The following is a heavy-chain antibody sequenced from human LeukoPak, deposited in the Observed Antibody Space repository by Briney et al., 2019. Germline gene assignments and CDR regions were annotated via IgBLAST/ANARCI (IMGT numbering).Heavy chain of an antibody. CDR2: ISYDGSNK. D-gene: IGHD3-22*01. CDR3: ARGTGPAGSSGYYYYYYGMDV. J-gene: IGHJ6*02. CDR1: GFTFSSYA. V-gene: IGHV3-30-3*01. Sequence: GGSLRLSCAASGFTFSSYAMSWVRQAPGKGLEWVAVISYDGSNKYYADSVKGRFTISRDNSKNTLYLQMNSLRAEDTAVYYCARGTGPAGSSGYYYYYYGMDVWGQGTTVTVSS.